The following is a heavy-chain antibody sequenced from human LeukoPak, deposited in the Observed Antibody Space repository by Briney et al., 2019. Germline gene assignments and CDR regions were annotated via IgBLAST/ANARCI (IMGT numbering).Heavy chain of an antibody. Sequence: GGSLRLSCAASGFTFDDYAMHWVRQAPGKGLEWVSGISWNSGSIGYADSVKGRFTISRDNAKDSLYLQMNSLRAEDMALYYCAKAGTYYDFWRYMDVWGKGTTVTVSS. V-gene: IGHV3-9*03. D-gene: IGHD3-3*01. CDR3: AKAGTYYDFWRYMDV. J-gene: IGHJ6*03. CDR2: ISWNSGSI. CDR1: GFTFDDYA.